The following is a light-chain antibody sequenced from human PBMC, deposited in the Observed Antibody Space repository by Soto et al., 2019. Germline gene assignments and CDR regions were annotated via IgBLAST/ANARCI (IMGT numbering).Light chain of an antibody. V-gene: IGKV1-39*01. CDR3: QQSYSTTIT. CDR1: QSIGDY. J-gene: IGKJ5*01. Sequence: DIQMTQSPSSLSAPVGDRVTIICRASQSIGDYLNWYQQTQGKPPNLXIHAASSLQNGVTSRFSGSRAGTDCTRTISPLQPEEFATYYCQQSYSTTITFGLGTRLEIK. CDR2: AAS.